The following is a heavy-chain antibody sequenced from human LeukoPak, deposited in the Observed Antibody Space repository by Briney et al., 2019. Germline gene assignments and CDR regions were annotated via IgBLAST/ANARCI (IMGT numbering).Heavy chain of an antibody. V-gene: IGHV4-59*08. CDR2: IYASGST. Sequence: SETLSLTCTVSGGSISSYYWSWIRQPPGKGLEWIGYIYASGSTSYNPSLKSRVTIPVDTSRNNISLKLSSVTPADTAVYYCARQNRYSSSSEFDYWGLGTLVTVSS. J-gene: IGHJ4*02. D-gene: IGHD6-6*01. CDR3: ARQNRYSSSSEFDY. CDR1: GGSISSYY.